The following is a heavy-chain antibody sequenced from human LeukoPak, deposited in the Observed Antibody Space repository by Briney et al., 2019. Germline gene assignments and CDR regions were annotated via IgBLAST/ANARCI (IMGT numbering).Heavy chain of an antibody. CDR2: INHSGST. V-gene: IGHV4-34*01. Sequence: SETLSLTCAVYGGSFSGYYWSWIRQPPGKGLEWIGEINHSGSTNYNPSLKSRVTISVDTSKNQFSLKLSSVTAADTAVYYCARGYYDFWSGYPYYYYGMDVWGQGTTVTVSS. CDR1: GGSFSGYY. D-gene: IGHD3-3*01. J-gene: IGHJ6*02. CDR3: ARGYYDFWSGYPYYYYGMDV.